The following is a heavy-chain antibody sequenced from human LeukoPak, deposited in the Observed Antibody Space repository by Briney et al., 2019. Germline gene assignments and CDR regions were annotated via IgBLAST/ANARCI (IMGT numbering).Heavy chain of an antibody. Sequence: ASVKVSCKASGYTFTSYGISWVRQAPGQGLEWIGWISAYNGNTNYAQKLQGRVTMTTDTSTSTAYMELRSLRSDDTAVYYCARDLKAPYSSSSLDYWGQGTLVTVSS. CDR3: ARDLKAPYSSSSLDY. V-gene: IGHV1-18*01. J-gene: IGHJ4*02. CDR1: GYTFTSYG. CDR2: ISAYNGNT. D-gene: IGHD6-6*01.